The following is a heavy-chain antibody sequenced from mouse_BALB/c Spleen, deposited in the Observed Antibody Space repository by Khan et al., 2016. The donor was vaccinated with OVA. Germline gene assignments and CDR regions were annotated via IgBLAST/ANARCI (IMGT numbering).Heavy chain of an antibody. CDR3: ARRGLFSIFAY. CDR2: IDPSSDYT. CDR1: GYTFTTYW. Sequence: QIQLVQSGAELAKPGASVKMSCKASGYTFTTYWMHWVKQRPGQGLEWIGYIDPSSDYTEYNQKFKDKATLTTDKSSSTAYIQLSSLTSEDSAVXYCARRGLFSIFAYWGQGTLVTVSA. V-gene: IGHV1-7*01. J-gene: IGHJ3*01. D-gene: IGHD2-10*02.